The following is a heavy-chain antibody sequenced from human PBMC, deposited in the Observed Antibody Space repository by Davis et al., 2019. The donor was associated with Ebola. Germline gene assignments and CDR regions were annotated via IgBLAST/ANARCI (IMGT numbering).Heavy chain of an antibody. V-gene: IGHV1-18*01. CDR2: ISAYNGHT. D-gene: IGHD6-13*01. CDR3: ARSGFDSSWFTNIFDY. CDR1: GYMFTNYG. J-gene: IGHJ4*02. Sequence: ASVKVSCKASGYMFTNYGISWLRQAPGQGLEWIGWISAYNGHTNYAQKLQGRVTVTTDTSTNTAYMELRSLKSDDAAVYYCARSGFDSSWFTNIFDYWGQGTLITVSS.